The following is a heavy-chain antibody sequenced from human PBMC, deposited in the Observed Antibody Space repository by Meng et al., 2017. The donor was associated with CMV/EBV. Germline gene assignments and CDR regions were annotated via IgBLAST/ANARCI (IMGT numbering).Heavy chain of an antibody. CDR1: GFTFSDYY. Sequence: GESLKISCAASGFTFSDYYMTWIRQAPGKGLEWVSCISSSGNTIYYADSVKGRFTISRDNAKNSLYLQMNSLRAEDTAVYYCARDEYSSSWYYFDYWGQGTLVTVSS. J-gene: IGHJ4*02. V-gene: IGHV3-11*04. D-gene: IGHD6-13*01. CDR3: ARDEYSSSWYYFDY. CDR2: ISSSGNTI.